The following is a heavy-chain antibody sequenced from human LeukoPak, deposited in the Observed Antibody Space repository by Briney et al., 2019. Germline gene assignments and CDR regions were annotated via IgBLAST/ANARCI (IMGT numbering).Heavy chain of an antibody. CDR3: ARVRGVTDWFDP. V-gene: IGHV4-30-4*08. Sequence: PSQTLSLTCTVSGGSISSGDYYWSWSRQPAGKGLEWIGYNYYSGSTYNNPSLKRRVTISDYTPQNQFSTKLSSVTAADTAVYYCARVRGVTDWFDPWGQGTLVTVSS. CDR2: NYYSGST. D-gene: IGHD2-21*02. CDR1: GGSISSGDYY. J-gene: IGHJ5*02.